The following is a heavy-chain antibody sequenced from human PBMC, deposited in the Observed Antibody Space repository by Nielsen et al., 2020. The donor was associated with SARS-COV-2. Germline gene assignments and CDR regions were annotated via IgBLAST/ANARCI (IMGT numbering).Heavy chain of an antibody. V-gene: IGHV3-23*01. CDR1: KFTFSSYA. CDR3: AKVYSDFEYPFDY. CDR2: IGGSGGHP. J-gene: IGHJ4*02. D-gene: IGHD4-11*01. Sequence: GGSLRLSCTASKFTFSSYAMSWVRQAPGKGLEWVSAIGGSGGHPYYADSVKGRFTISRDNSKNTLYLEMKGLRAEDTAIYYCAKVYSDFEYPFDYWGQGALVTVSS.